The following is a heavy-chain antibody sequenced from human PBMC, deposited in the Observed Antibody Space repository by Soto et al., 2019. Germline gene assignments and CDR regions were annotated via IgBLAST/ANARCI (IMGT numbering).Heavy chain of an antibody. CDR2: IWHNGNNK. Sequence: QVQLVESGGGVVQPGRSLRLSCAASGFTFSSYGMHWVRQTPGKGLEWVAVIWHNGNNKYYADSVKGRFTISRDNSKNTLYLQMNSLRAEDTAVYYCARDQGSDEPIDYWGQGTLVTVSS. CDR3: ARDQGSDEPIDY. CDR1: GFTFSSYG. V-gene: IGHV3-33*01. D-gene: IGHD2-21*02. J-gene: IGHJ4*02.